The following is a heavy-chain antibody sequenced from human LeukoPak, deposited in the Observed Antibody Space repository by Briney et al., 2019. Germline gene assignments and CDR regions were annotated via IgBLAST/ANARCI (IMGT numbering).Heavy chain of an antibody. V-gene: IGHV4-34*01. Sequence: SETLSLTCAVYGGSFSGYYWSWIRQPPGKGLEWIGEINHSGSTNYNPSLKSRVTISVDTSKNQFSLKLSSVTAADTAVYYCARIGYSYGGGHWFDPWGQGTLVTVSS. CDR3: ARIGYSYGGGHWFDP. CDR2: INHSGST. CDR1: GGSFSGYY. J-gene: IGHJ5*02. D-gene: IGHD5-18*01.